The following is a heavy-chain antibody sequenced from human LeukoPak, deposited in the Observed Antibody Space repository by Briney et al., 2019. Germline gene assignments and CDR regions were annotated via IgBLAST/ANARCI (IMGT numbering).Heavy chain of an antibody. Sequence: SETLSLTCTVSGGSISSYYWSWIRQPPGKGLEWIGYIYYSGSTNYNPSLKSRVTISVDTSKNQFSLQLNSVTPEDTAVYYCARDQESSSWRIFDYWGQGTLVTVSS. J-gene: IGHJ4*02. D-gene: IGHD6-13*01. CDR3: ARDQESSSWRIFDY. CDR1: GGSISSYY. V-gene: IGHV4-59*12. CDR2: IYYSGST.